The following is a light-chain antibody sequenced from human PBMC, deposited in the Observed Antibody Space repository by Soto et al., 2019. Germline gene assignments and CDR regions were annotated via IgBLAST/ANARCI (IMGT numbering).Light chain of an antibody. J-gene: IGKJ5*01. CDR3: QQRINWPPIT. CDR2: DAS. CDR1: QSVSSY. Sequence: EIVLTQSPAILSLSPGERATLSCRASQSVSSYLAWYQQKPGQAPRLLIYDASNRATGIPARFSGSGSGTDFTLTISSLEPEDFAVYYCQQRINWPPITFGQGTRLEIK. V-gene: IGKV3-11*01.